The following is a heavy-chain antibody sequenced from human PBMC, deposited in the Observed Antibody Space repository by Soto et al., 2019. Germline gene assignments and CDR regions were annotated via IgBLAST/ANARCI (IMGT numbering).Heavy chain of an antibody. V-gene: IGHV4-34*01. CDR3: VRGPYNYNSRYFDY. J-gene: IGHJ4*02. D-gene: IGHD1-1*01. CDR1: AGSFSHYY. CDR2: IKHSGSS. Sequence: SETLSLTCAVYAGSFSHYYWNWIRQSPGKGLEWIGKIKHSGSSNYNPSLRSRVSISVDMSKNQFSLRLTSVTAADTAVYYCVRGPYNYNSRYFDYWGQGTLVTVSS.